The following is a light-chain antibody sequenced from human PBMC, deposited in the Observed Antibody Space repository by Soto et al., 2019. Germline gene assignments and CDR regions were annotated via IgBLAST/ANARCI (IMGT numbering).Light chain of an antibody. V-gene: IGKV3-11*01. Sequence: EIVLTQSPATLSLSTGERATLSCRASQSVSSHLAWYQQKPGQAPRLLIYEASNRATGIPARFSGSGSGTDFTLTISSLEPEDFAGYYCQQRSNWPRITVGGGTKVDIK. CDR1: QSVSSH. CDR2: EAS. J-gene: IGKJ4*02. CDR3: QQRSNWPRIT.